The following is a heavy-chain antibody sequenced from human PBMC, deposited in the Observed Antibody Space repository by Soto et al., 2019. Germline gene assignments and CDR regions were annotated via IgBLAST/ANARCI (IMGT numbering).Heavy chain of an antibody. Sequence: EVQLVESGGGLVQPGGSLRLSCAASGFTFSSYSMNWVRQAPGKGLEWVSYISSSSSTIYYADSVKGRFTISRDNAKNYRYLQLNNLRAEETAVYYCARLGVPLMDYGSGSYYYYYYMDVWGKGTTVTVSS. V-gene: IGHV3-48*01. J-gene: IGHJ6*03. CDR3: ARLGVPLMDYGSGSYYYYYYMDV. CDR2: ISSSSSTI. D-gene: IGHD3-10*01. CDR1: GFTFSSYS.